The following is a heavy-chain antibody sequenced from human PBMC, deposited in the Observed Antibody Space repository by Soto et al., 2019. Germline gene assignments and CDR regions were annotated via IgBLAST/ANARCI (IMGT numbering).Heavy chain of an antibody. J-gene: IGHJ3*02. V-gene: IGHV4-34*01. CDR3: ARGQTIFGVVTPIDAFDI. CDR1: GGSFSGYY. D-gene: IGHD3-3*01. CDR2: INHSGST. Sequence: SETLSLTCTVYGGSFSGYYWSWIRQPPGKGLEWIGEINHSGSTNYNPSLKSRVTISVDTSKNQFSLKLSSVTAADTAVYYCARGQTIFGVVTPIDAFDIWGQGTMVTVSS.